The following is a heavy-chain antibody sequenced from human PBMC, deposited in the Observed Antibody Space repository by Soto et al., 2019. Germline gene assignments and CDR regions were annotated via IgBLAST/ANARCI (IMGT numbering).Heavy chain of an antibody. V-gene: IGHV1-8*01. Sequence: GASVKGSCKASGYTFTRYDINWGRQAPGQGVEWMGWMNPNSGNTGYAQKFQGRVTMTRNTSISTAYMELSSLRSEDTAVYYCARARRAVAANRNWFDPWGQGTLVTVSS. CDR1: GYTFTRYD. CDR3: ARARRAVAANRNWFDP. CDR2: MNPNSGNT. J-gene: IGHJ5*02. D-gene: IGHD6-19*01.